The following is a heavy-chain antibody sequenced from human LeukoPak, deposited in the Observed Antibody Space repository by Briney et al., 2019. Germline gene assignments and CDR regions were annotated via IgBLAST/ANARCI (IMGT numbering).Heavy chain of an antibody. J-gene: IGHJ4*02. CDR3: AGHHPRNTVDF. Sequence: SETLSLTCTVPGGSISSYYWSWIRQPPGKGLEWIAYISDIGSINYNPSLKSRVTISLETSKNQFSLKLSSVTAADTAVYYCAGHHPRNTVDFWGQGTLVTVSS. V-gene: IGHV4-59*08. CDR1: GGSISSYY. CDR2: ISDIGSI. D-gene: IGHD2/OR15-2a*01.